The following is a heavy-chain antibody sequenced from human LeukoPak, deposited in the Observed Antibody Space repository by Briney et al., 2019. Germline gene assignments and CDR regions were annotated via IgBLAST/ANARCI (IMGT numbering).Heavy chain of an antibody. J-gene: IGHJ3*02. CDR1: GGSFSGYY. Sequence: SETLSLICAVYGGSFSGYYWSWIRQPPGKGLEWIGEINHSGSTNYNPSLKSRVTISVDTSKNQFSLKLSSVTAADTAVYYCAKSNGYGLVDIWGQGTMVTVSS. V-gene: IGHV4-34*01. D-gene: IGHD3-10*01. CDR2: INHSGST. CDR3: AKSNGYGLVDI.